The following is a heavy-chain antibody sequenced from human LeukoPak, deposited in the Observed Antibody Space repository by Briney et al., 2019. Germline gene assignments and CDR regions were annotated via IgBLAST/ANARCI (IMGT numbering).Heavy chain of an antibody. CDR3: AKVPDYDFWSGYYLFDY. V-gene: IGHV3-11*01. Sequence: PGGSLRLSCAATGFTFSDYYINWIRQAPGKGLEWVAYISPDGSSTFYADSVQGRFTISRDNSKNTLYLQMNSLRAEDTAVYYCAKVPDYDFWSGYYLFDYWGQGTLVTVSS. CDR2: ISPDGSST. J-gene: IGHJ4*02. D-gene: IGHD3-3*01. CDR1: GFTFSDYY.